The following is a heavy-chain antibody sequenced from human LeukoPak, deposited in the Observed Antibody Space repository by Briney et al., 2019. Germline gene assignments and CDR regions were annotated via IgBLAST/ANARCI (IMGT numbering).Heavy chain of an antibody. Sequence: GGSLRLSCAASGFTFSSYAMSWVRQAPGKGLEWVSGISGSGGRTFYADSVKGRFTISRDNSKNTLYLQMSSLRGEDTAVYYCAKDFRIGYSAHFDYWGQGALVTVSS. CDR2: ISGSGGRT. V-gene: IGHV3-23*01. CDR3: AKDFRIGYSAHFDY. CDR1: GFTFSSYA. D-gene: IGHD2-21*01. J-gene: IGHJ4*02.